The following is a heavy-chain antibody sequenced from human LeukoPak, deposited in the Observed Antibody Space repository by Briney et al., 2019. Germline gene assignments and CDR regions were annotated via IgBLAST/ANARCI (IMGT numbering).Heavy chain of an antibody. Sequence: GASVKVSCKASGYTFTSYYMHWVRQAPGQGLEWMGWINPNSGGTNYAQKFQGRVTMTRDTSISTAYMELSRLRSDDTAVYYCARSDYGDYGGTDYWGQGTLVTVSS. CDR1: GYTFTSYY. CDR2: INPNSGGT. V-gene: IGHV1-2*02. D-gene: IGHD4-17*01. CDR3: ARSDYGDYGGTDY. J-gene: IGHJ4*02.